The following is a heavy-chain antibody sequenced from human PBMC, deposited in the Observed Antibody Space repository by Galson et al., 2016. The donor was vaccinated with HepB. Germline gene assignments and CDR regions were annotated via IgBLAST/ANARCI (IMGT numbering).Heavy chain of an antibody. V-gene: IGHV3-15*05. J-gene: IGHJ1*01. CDR2: VKSKSAVGTT. Sequence: SLRLSCAASGLSFKDYCFNWVRQAPGKGLEWVGRVKSKSAVGTTDYAAPVKGRFIISRDDSKNTVYLQMNSLKTEDTAIYYCTTRGGANNWGQGTLVTVSS. CDR1: GLSFKDYC. CDR3: TTRGGANN. D-gene: IGHD2-21*01.